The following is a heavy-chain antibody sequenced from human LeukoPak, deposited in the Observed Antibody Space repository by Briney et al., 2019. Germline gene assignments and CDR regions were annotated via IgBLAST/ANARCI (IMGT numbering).Heavy chain of an antibody. CDR1: GFTFSNYA. V-gene: IGHV3-23*01. J-gene: IGHJ4*02. Sequence: GGSLRLSCAASGFTFSNYAMSWVRQAPGKGLEWVSAIGGGDGSTYYADSVRGRFTISRDNSKNTLYLQINSLRAEDTAVYYCAKDLRIAVPRGPDYWGQGTLVTVSS. D-gene: IGHD6-19*01. CDR2: IGGGDGST. CDR3: AKDLRIAVPRGPDY.